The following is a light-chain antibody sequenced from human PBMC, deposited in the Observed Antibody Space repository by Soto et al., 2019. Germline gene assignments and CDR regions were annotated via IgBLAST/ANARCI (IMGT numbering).Light chain of an antibody. CDR1: SSNIGAGYD. Sequence: QSVLTQPPSVSGAPGQRVTISCTGSSSNIGAGYDVHWYQQLPGTAPKLLIYGNSNRPSGVPDRFSGSKSGTSASLAITWLQAEDEADYYCQSYDSSRSGWGFVGGTQLTVL. V-gene: IGLV1-40*01. J-gene: IGLJ3*02. CDR2: GNS. CDR3: QSYDSSRSGWG.